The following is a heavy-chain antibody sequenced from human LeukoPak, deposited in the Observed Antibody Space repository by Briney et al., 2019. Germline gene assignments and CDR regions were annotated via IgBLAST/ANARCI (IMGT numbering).Heavy chain of an antibody. CDR3: ARGFSEFDP. V-gene: IGHV4-59*01. D-gene: IGHD6-25*01. Sequence: SETLSLTCTVSGGSISSYYWSWIRQPPGKGLEWIGYIYYSGSTNYNPSPKSRVTISVDTSKNQFSLKLSSVTAADTAVYYCARGFSEFDPWGQGTLVTVSS. CDR1: GGSISSYY. J-gene: IGHJ5*02. CDR2: IYYSGST.